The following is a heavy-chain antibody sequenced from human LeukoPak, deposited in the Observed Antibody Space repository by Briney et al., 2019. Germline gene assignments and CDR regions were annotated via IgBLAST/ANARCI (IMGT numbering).Heavy chain of an antibody. Sequence: PSETLSLTCTVSGGSISSYYWSWIRQPPGKGLEWIGYIYYSESTNYNPSLKSRVTISVDTSKNQFSLKLSSVTAADTAVYYCASGYSCALDYWGQGTLVTVSS. CDR3: ASGYSCALDY. V-gene: IGHV4-59*01. D-gene: IGHD5-18*01. J-gene: IGHJ4*02. CDR2: IYYSEST. CDR1: GGSISSYY.